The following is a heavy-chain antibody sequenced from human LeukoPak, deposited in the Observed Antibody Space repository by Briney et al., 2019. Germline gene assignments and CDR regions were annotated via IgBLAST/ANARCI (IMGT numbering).Heavy chain of an antibody. CDR3: TSYYYYDSSSPIGLVRY. Sequence: TGGSLRLSCAASGFTFSGSAMHWVRQASGKGLEWVGRIRSKAHNHATTYAASVKGRFTISRDDSKNTAYLQMNSLKTEDTAVYYCTSYYYYDSSSPIGLVRYWGQGTLVTVSS. CDR2: IRSKAHNHAT. V-gene: IGHV3-73*01. J-gene: IGHJ4*02. D-gene: IGHD3-22*01. CDR1: GFTFSGSA.